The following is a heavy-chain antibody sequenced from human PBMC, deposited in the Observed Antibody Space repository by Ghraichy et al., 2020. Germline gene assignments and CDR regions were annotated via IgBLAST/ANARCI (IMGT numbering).Heavy chain of an antibody. CDR1: GFTFSSYG. Sequence: GGSLRLSCTASGFTFSSYGIHWVRQAPGKGLEWVTVISYDGSNKYYADSVKGRFTISRDNSKNTLYLQMNSLRAEDTAVYYCAKGLAYNEAAEPFDYWGQGTLVTVSS. V-gene: IGHV3-30*18. J-gene: IGHJ4*02. CDR2: ISYDGSNK. CDR3: AKGLAYNEAAEPFDY. D-gene: IGHD1-1*01.